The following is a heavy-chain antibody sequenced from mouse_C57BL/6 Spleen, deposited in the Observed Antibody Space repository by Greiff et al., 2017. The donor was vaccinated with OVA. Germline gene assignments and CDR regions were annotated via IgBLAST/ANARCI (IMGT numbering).Heavy chain of an antibody. Sequence: VQLQQPGTELVKPGASVKLSCKASGYTFTSYWMHWVKQRPGQGLEWIGNINPSNGGTNYNEKFKSKATLTVDKSSSTAYMQLSSLTSEDSAVYYGARERGFYDYDLDYWGQGTTLTVSS. D-gene: IGHD2-4*01. CDR1: GYTFTSYW. CDR2: INPSNGGT. CDR3: ARERGFYDYDLDY. J-gene: IGHJ2*01. V-gene: IGHV1-53*01.